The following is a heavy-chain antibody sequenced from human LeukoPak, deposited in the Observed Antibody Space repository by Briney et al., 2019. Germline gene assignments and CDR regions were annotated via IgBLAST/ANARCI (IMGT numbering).Heavy chain of an antibody. CDR3: ARGRTYYDYVWGSYRFSPAGFFDY. CDR2: INHSGST. J-gene: IGHJ4*02. Sequence: SETLSLTCTVSGDSISSSSSYWGWIRQPPGEGLEWIGEINHSGSTNYNPSLKSRVTISVDTSKNQFSLKLSSVTAADTAVYYCARGRTYYDYVWGSYRFSPAGFFDYWGQGTLVTVSS. D-gene: IGHD3-16*02. CDR1: GDSISSSSSY. V-gene: IGHV4-39*07.